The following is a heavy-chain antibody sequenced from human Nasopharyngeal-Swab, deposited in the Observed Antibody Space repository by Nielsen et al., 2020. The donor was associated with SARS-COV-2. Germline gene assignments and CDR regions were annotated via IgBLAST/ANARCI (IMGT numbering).Heavy chain of an antibody. V-gene: IGHV4-59*01. Sequence: SETLSLTCAVYGGSFSGYYWSWIRQPPGKGLEWIGYIYYSGSTNYNPSLKSRVTISVDTSKNQFSLKLSSVTAAGTAVYYCARDNTVVTSEGVDIWGQGTMVTVSS. CDR3: ARDNTVVTSEGVDI. D-gene: IGHD4-23*01. J-gene: IGHJ3*02. CDR1: GGSFSGYY. CDR2: IYYSGST.